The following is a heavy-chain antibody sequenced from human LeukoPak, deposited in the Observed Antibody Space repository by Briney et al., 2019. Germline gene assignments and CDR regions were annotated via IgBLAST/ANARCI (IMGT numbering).Heavy chain of an antibody. CDR3: ARDPDRGSGTFDY. Sequence: PSETLSLTCAVYGGSFSGYYWSWIRQPPGKGLGWIGYIYYSGSTNYNPSLKSRVTISVDTSKNQFSLKLSSVTAADTAVYYCARDPDRGSGTFDYWGQGTLVTVSS. J-gene: IGHJ4*02. D-gene: IGHD2-15*01. CDR2: IYYSGST. V-gene: IGHV4-59*01. CDR1: GGSFSGYY.